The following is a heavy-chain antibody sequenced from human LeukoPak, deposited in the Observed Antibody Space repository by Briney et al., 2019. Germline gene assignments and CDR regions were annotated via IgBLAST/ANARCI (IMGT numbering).Heavy chain of an antibody. J-gene: IGHJ4*02. CDR2: MEQDGSEK. V-gene: IGHV3-7*01. Sequence: GGSLRLSCAASGFTFSSYGMHWVRQAPGKGLEWVANMEQDGSEKYYEDSVKGRFTISRDNAKNSMYLQMDSLRVEDTALYYCARVRSHIDYYFDYWGQGTLVTVSS. D-gene: IGHD2-15*01. CDR1: GFTFSSYG. CDR3: ARVRSHIDYYFDY.